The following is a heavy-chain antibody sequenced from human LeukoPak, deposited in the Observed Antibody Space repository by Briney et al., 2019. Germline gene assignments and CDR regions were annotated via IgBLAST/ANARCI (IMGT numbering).Heavy chain of an antibody. CDR3: ARAAAPIYYLDY. Sequence: PSETLSLTCTVSGYSISSGYYWGWIRQPPGKGLEWIGSIYPSGSTYYNPSLKSRVTISVDTSKNQFSLKLSSVTAADTAFYYCARAAAPIYYLDYWGQGTLVTVSS. CDR1: GYSISSGYY. J-gene: IGHJ4*02. D-gene: IGHD6-13*01. CDR2: IYPSGST. V-gene: IGHV4-38-2*02.